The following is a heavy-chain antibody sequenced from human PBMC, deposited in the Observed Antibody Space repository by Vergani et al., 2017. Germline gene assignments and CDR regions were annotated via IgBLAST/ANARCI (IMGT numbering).Heavy chain of an antibody. CDR3: AKGFLAAMDSFDI. J-gene: IGHJ3*02. CDR1: GFTFSGYA. V-gene: IGHV3-23*01. CDR2: ISGSGGST. Sequence: EVQLLESGGGLVQPGGSLRLSCAASGFTFSGYAMSWVRQAPGKGLEWVSAISGSGGSTYYADSVKGRFTISRDNAKNTLYLQMNSLRAEDTAVYYCAKGFLAAMDSFDIWGQGTMVTVSS. D-gene: IGHD2-2*01.